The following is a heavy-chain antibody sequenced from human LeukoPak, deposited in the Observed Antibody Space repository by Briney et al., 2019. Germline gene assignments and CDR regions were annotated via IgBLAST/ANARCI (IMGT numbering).Heavy chain of an antibody. D-gene: IGHD2-2*01. Sequence: GGSLRLSCAASGFTFSSYAMSWVRQAPGKGLEWVSAISGSGGSTYYADSVKGRFTIPRDNSKNTLYLQMNSLRAEDTAVYYCAKHMPGHYYYGMDVWGQGTTVTVSS. CDR2: ISGSGGST. CDR1: GFTFSSYA. J-gene: IGHJ6*02. V-gene: IGHV3-23*01. CDR3: AKHMPGHYYYGMDV.